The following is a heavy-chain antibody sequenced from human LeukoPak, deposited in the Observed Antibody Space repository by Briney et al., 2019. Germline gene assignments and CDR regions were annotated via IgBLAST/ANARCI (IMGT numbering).Heavy chain of an antibody. CDR1: GFTFSSYA. Sequence: PGGSLRLSCAASGFTFSSYAMSWVRQAPGKGLEWVSAISGSGGSTYYADSVKGRFTISRDNSKNTLYLQMNSLRAEDTAVYYCAKDMLGYCSSTSCYKTDYWGQGTLVTLSS. CDR2: ISGSGGST. D-gene: IGHD2-2*02. CDR3: AKDMLGYCSSTSCYKTDY. V-gene: IGHV3-23*01. J-gene: IGHJ4*02.